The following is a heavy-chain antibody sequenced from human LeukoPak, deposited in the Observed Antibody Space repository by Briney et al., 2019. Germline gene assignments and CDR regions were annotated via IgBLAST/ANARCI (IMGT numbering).Heavy chain of an antibody. CDR3: ARVGYYDSSGYRDYFDY. Sequence: GGSLRLSCAASGFTFSSYEMNWVRQAPGKGLEWVSYISSSGSTKYYADSVKGRLTISRDNAKNSLYLQMNSQRAEDTAVYYCARVGYYDSSGYRDYFDYWGQGTLVTVSS. J-gene: IGHJ4*02. CDR2: ISSSGSTK. CDR1: GFTFSSYE. V-gene: IGHV3-48*03. D-gene: IGHD3-22*01.